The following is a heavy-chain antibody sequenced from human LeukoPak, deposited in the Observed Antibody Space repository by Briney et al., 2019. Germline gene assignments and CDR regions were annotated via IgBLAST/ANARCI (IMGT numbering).Heavy chain of an antibody. CDR2: ISSSDRSYM. V-gene: IGHV3-21*01. Sequence: GGSLRLSCAASGFTVSSNYMSWVRQAPGKGLEWVSTISSSDRSYMYYADSVKGRFTISRDNARNSLYLQMNSLRVEDTAVYYCARAPPDYGGSWDYWGQGTLVTVSS. CDR3: ARAPPDYGGSWDY. CDR1: GFTVSSNY. J-gene: IGHJ4*02. D-gene: IGHD4-23*01.